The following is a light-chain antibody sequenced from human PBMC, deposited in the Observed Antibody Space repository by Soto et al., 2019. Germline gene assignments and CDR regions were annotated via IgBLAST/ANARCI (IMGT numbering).Light chain of an antibody. J-gene: IGKJ1*01. CDR3: QQYNSYWT. CDR1: QSFTTW. V-gene: IGKV1-5*01. CDR2: DVS. Sequence: DIQMTQSPSTLSASLGDSVTITYRASQSFTTWLAWYQQKPGKAPNLLIYDVSTLGSGVPSRFSGSGSGTEFTLTISSLQPDDVATYYCQQYNSYWTFGQGTKVDIK.